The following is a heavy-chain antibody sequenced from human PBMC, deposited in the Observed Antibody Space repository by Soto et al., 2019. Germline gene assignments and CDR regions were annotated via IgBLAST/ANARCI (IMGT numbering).Heavy chain of an antibody. V-gene: IGHV3-23*01. Sequence: GGSLRLSCAASGFTFSRYAMSWVRQAPGKGLEWVSAVSGSGDNTYYADSMKGRFSISRDNSKDTLYLQMNSLRAEDTAIYYCARVTRAADGTRASNTFHIWGQGTMVTVSS. CDR1: GFTFSRYA. CDR3: ARVTRAADGTRASNTFHI. J-gene: IGHJ3*02. D-gene: IGHD6-13*01. CDR2: VSGSGDNT.